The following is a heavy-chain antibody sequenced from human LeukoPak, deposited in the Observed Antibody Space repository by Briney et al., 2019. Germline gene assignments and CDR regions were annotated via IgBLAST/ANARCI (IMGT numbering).Heavy chain of an antibody. J-gene: IGHJ2*01. CDR3: AKVKSFGYWFFDL. V-gene: IGHV5-51*01. CDR1: GYRFSTSW. CDR2: IYIGDSDP. D-gene: IGHD3-16*01. Sequence: GESLKISCQGSGYRFSTSWIAWVRQAPGKGLEWVGSIYIGDSDPRYSPSFQGHVTMSADKSVNTASPQWNSLQGSDTGIYYCAKVKSFGYWFFDLWGRGTLVAVSS.